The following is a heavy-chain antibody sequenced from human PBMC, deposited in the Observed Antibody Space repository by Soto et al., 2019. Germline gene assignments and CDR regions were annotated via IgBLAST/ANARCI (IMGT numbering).Heavy chain of an antibody. CDR3: ARDVNGGVDSNLFDP. CDR1: GGSISSGDYY. J-gene: IGHJ5*02. Sequence: SETLSLTCTVSGGSISSGDYYWSWIRQPPGKGLEWIGYIYYSGSTYYNPSLKSRVTISVDTSKNQFSLKLSSVTAADTAVYYCARDVNGGVDSNLFDPWGQGTLVTVAS. V-gene: IGHV4-30-4*01. D-gene: IGHD3-16*01. CDR2: IYYSGST.